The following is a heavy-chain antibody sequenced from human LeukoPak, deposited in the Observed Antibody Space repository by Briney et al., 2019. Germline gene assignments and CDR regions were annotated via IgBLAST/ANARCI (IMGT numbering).Heavy chain of an antibody. J-gene: IGHJ4*02. Sequence: GGSLRLSCAASGFTFSGYAMTWVRQAPGKGLEWVSSITGSGDYTYYIDSVKGRFTISRDNSKNILYLQMNGLRGEDTALYYCAKDGLYYDGSAHVYYFDYWGQGTLVAVSS. V-gene: IGHV3-23*01. D-gene: IGHD3-22*01. CDR1: GFTFSGYA. CDR2: ITGSGDYT. CDR3: AKDGLYYDGSAHVYYFDY.